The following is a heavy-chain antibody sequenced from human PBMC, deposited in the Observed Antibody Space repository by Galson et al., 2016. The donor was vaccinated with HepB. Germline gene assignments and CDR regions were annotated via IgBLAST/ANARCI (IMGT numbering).Heavy chain of an antibody. J-gene: IGHJ3*01. V-gene: IGHV3-23*01. CDR1: GFTFSSFA. D-gene: IGHD3-16*01. Sequence: SLRLSCAASGFTFSSFAMSWVRQAPGKGLEWVSTISATAGTTYYADSVEGRFTVSRDNSKNTMYLHMSSLRAADTAIYYCATKRQFYYDVHGSRRRGDDAFDVWGRGTMVTVSS. CDR2: ISATAGTT. CDR3: ATKRQFYYDVHGSRRRGDDAFDV.